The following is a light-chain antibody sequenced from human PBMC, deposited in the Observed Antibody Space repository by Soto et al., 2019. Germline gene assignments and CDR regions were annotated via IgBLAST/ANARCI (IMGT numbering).Light chain of an antibody. CDR2: AAS. CDR1: QSVRSD. Sequence: EIVMTQSPATLSVSPGERVTLSCRASQSVRSDLAWYQQKPGQAPRLVIYAASTRATGIPARFSGSGSGTEFTLAISSLQSEEFAVYYCQQYVNWPPTFTFGQGNKLEIK. V-gene: IGKV3D-15*01. J-gene: IGKJ2*01. CDR3: QQYVNWPPTFT.